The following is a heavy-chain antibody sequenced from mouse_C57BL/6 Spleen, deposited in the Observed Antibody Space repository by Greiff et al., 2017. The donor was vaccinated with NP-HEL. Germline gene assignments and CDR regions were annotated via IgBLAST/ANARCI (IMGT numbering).Heavy chain of an antibody. CDR2: INPSSGYT. Sequence: VQGVESGAELARPGASVKMSCKASGYTFTSYTMHWVKQRPGQGLEWIGYINPSSGYTKYNQKFKDKATLTADKSSSTAYMQLSSLTSEDSAVYYCARSNHYFDYWGQGTTLTVSS. CDR3: ARSNHYFDY. V-gene: IGHV1-4*01. J-gene: IGHJ2*01. CDR1: GYTFTSYT.